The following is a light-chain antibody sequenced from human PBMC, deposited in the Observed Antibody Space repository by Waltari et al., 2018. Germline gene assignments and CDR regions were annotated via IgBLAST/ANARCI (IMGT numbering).Light chain of an antibody. Sequence: VLTQSPGTLSLSPGERATLSCRASPSLKRTWLVWYQQKSGQAPRPLIYGGSSRAAGIPDRFSGSGSGTDFTLTISRLEPEDSAVYYCQQYESSVMYTFGQGTKVEIK. V-gene: IGKV3-20*01. J-gene: IGKJ2*01. CDR1: PSLKRTW. CDR3: QQYESSVMYT. CDR2: GGS.